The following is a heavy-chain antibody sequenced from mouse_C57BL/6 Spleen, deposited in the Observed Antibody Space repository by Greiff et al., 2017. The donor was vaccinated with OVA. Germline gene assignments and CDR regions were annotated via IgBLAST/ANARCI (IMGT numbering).Heavy chain of an antibody. V-gene: IGHV1-55*01. D-gene: IGHD1-1*01. Sequence: VQLQQPGAELVKPGASVKMSCKASGYTFTSYWITWVKQRPGQGLAWIGDIYPGSGSTNYNEKFKSKATLTVDTSSRTAYMQLSSLTSEDSAVYDCARRGTDDYGSSYVDYYARDYWGQGTSCTVSS. J-gene: IGHJ4*01. CDR3: ARRGTDDYGSSYVDYYARDY. CDR2: IYPGSGST. CDR1: GYTFTSYW.